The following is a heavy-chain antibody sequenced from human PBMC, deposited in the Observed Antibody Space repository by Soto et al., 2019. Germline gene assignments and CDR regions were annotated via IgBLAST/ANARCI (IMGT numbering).Heavy chain of an antibody. CDR1: VGSISSSSYY. CDR2: IYYSGST. CDR3: ARHALSISDSTLAYYYMDV. Sequence: PSETLSLTCTVSVGSISSSSYYWGWIRQPPGKGLEWIGSIYYSGSTYYNPSLKSRVTISVDTSKNQFSLKLSSVTAADTAVYYCARHALSISDSTLAYYYMDVWGKGTTVTVSS. V-gene: IGHV4-39*01. D-gene: IGHD2-21*02. J-gene: IGHJ6*03.